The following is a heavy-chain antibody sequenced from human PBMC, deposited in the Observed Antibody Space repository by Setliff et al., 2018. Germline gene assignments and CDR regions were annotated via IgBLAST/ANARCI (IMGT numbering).Heavy chain of an antibody. V-gene: IGHV1-69*10. CDR3: AREGVDTRSSTDYRYYMDV. CDR2: IIPILDTA. D-gene: IGHD5-18*01. J-gene: IGHJ6*03. CDR1: GGTFNSYA. Sequence: ASVKVSCKASGGTFNSYALSWVRQAPGQGLGWMGGIIPILDTANYAHNFQGRVTISFDRSTGTAYMDLSSLRPDDTAVYYCAREGVDTRSSTDYRYYMDVWGKGTTVTVSS.